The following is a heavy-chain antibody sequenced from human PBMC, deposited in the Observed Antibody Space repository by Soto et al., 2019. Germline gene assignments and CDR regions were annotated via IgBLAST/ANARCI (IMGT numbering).Heavy chain of an antibody. CDR2: INHSGST. CDR3: ARGFHCSSTSCQQGGTYYYYYMDV. J-gene: IGHJ6*03. D-gene: IGHD2-2*01. V-gene: IGHV4-34*01. CDR1: GGSFSGYY. Sequence: SETLSLTCAVYGGSFSGYYWSWIRQPPGKGLEWIGEINHSGSTNYNPSLKSRVTISVDTSKNQFSRKLSSVTAADTAVYYCARGFHCSSTSCQQGGTYYYYYMDVWGKGTTVTVSS.